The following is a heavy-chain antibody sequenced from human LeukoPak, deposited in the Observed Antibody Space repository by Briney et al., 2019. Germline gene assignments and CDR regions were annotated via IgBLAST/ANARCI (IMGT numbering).Heavy chain of an antibody. J-gene: IGHJ5*01. D-gene: IGHD4-23*01. Sequence: GGSLRLSCAASGLTFSSDYMHWVRQAPGKGLVWVSRINSDGSSTNYADSVKGRFTMSRDNAKNSLYLQMNSLRAEDTAVYYCVRDADGGNSWFDSWGQGTLVTVSS. CDR3: VRDADGGNSWFDS. CDR1: GLTFSSDY. V-gene: IGHV3-74*01. CDR2: INSDGSST.